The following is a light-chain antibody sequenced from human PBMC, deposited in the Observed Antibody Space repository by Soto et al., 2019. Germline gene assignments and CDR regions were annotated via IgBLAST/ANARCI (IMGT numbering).Light chain of an antibody. CDR2: GAS. V-gene: IGKV3-20*01. Sequence: EIVLTQSPGTPSLSPGERATLSCRASQSVSNNYLAWYQQTPGQAPRLLIYGASTRAAGISDRFSGSGSGTEFTLTISSLQPDDFATYYCQQYNGYSTWTFGQGTKVDIK. CDR3: QQYNGYSTWT. J-gene: IGKJ1*01. CDR1: QSVSNNY.